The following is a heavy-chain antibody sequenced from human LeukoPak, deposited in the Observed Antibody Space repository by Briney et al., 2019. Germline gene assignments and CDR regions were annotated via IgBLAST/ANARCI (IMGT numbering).Heavy chain of an antibody. V-gene: IGHV4-39*01. Sequence: SETLSLTCTASGGSISSSSYYWGWIRQPPGKGLEWIGSIYYSGSTYYNPSLKSRVTISVDTSKNQFSLKLSSVTAADTAVYYCARMSIAAGTPGDYWGQGTLVTVSS. CDR2: IYYSGST. J-gene: IGHJ4*02. CDR1: GGSISSSSYY. D-gene: IGHD6-13*01. CDR3: ARMSIAAGTPGDY.